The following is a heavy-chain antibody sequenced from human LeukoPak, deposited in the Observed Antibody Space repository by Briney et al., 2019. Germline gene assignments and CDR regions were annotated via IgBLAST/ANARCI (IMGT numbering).Heavy chain of an antibody. CDR2: IKQDGSEK. CDR3: ARVMETYYYDSSGPAPDKHDAFGI. V-gene: IGHV3-7*01. J-gene: IGHJ3*02. CDR1: GFTFSSYW. D-gene: IGHD3-22*01. Sequence: GGSLRLSCAASGFTFSSYWMSWVRQAPGRGLEWVANIKQDGSEKYYVDSVKGRFTISRDNAKNSLYLQMNSLRAEDTAVYYCARVMETYYYDSSGPAPDKHDAFGIWGQGTMVTVSS.